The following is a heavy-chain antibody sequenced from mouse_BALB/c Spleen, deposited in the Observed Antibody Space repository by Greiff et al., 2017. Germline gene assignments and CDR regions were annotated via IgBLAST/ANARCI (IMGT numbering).Heavy chain of an antibody. J-gene: IGHJ2*01. Sequence: QVQLQQSGAELARPGASVKLSCKASGYTFTSYWMQWVKQRPGQGLEWIGAIYPGDGDTRYTQKFKGKATLTADKSSSTAYMQLSSLASEDSAVYYCARSHYGSSYIDYWGQGTTLTVSS. D-gene: IGHD1-1*01. V-gene: IGHV1-87*01. CDR2: IYPGDGDT. CDR1: GYTFTSYW. CDR3: ARSHYGSSYIDY.